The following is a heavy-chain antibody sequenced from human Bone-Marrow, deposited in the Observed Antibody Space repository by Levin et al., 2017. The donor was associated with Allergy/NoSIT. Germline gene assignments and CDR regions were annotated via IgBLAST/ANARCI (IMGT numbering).Heavy chain of an antibody. CDR1: GGSISSGDYY. V-gene: IGHV4-30-4*01. CDR2: IYYSGST. CDR3: ARDRESYCSSTSCYSQAYYGMDV. Sequence: SCTVSGGSISSGDYYWSWIRQPPGKGLEWIGYIYYSGSTYYNPSLKSRVTISVDTSKNQFSLKLSSVTAADTAVYYCARDRESYCSSTSCYSQAYYGMDVWGQGTTVTVSS. D-gene: IGHD2-2*01. J-gene: IGHJ6*02.